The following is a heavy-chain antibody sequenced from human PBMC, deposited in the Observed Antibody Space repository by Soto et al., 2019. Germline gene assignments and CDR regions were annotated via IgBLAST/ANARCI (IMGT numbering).Heavy chain of an antibody. CDR3: ARDRVGGSIPYYYGMDV. CDR1: GFTFSSYD. V-gene: IGHV3-13*01. J-gene: IGHJ6*02. D-gene: IGHD2-21*01. Sequence: GGSLRLSCAASGFTFSSYDMHWVRQATGKGLEWVSAIGTAGDTYYPGSVKGRFTISRENAKNSLYLQMNSLRAEDTAVYYCARDRVGGSIPYYYGMDVWGQGTTVTVSS. CDR2: IGTAGDT.